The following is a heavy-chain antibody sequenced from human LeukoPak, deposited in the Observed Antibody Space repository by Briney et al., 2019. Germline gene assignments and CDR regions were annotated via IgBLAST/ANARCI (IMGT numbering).Heavy chain of an antibody. CDR2: ISYDGSNK. V-gene: IGHV3-30*03. CDR1: GFTFSSYG. J-gene: IGHJ4*02. Sequence: GGSLRLSCAASGFTFSSYGMHWVRQAPAKGLEWVAIISYDGSNKHYADSVKGRFTISRDNSKNTLYLQMNSLRAEDTAVYYCARDGVAAAGSYFDYWGQGTLVTVSA. D-gene: IGHD6-13*01. CDR3: ARDGVAAAGSYFDY.